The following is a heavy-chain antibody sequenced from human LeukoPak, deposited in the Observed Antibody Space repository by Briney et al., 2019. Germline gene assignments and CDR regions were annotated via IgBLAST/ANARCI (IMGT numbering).Heavy chain of an antibody. Sequence: SVKVSCKASGGTFSSYAISWVRQAPGQGLEWMGGIIPIFGTANYAQKFQGRVTITPDESTSTAYMELSRLRSEDTAGDYCARGSYYYYYYMDVWAKGPRSPSP. V-gene: IGHV1-69*13. D-gene: IGHD1-26*01. J-gene: IGHJ6*03. CDR3: ARGSYYYYYYMDV. CDR2: IIPIFGTA. CDR1: GGTFSSYA.